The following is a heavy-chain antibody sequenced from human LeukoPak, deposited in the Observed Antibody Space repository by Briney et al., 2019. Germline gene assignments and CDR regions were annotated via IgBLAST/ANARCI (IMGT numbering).Heavy chain of an antibody. D-gene: IGHD3-10*01. Sequence: PSETLSLTCTVSGGSISSGGYYWSWIRHHPGKGLEWIGYIYYSGSTYYNPSLKSRVTISVDTSKNQFSLKLSSVTAADTAVYYCARGMHYYGSGSDYFDYWGQGTLVTVSS. CDR3: ARGMHYYGSGSDYFDY. CDR1: GGSISSGGYY. CDR2: IYYSGST. J-gene: IGHJ4*02. V-gene: IGHV4-31*03.